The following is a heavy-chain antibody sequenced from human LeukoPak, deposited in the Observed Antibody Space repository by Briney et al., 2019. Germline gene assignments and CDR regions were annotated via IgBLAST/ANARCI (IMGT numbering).Heavy chain of an antibody. Sequence: GGSLRLSCAASGFTFSSYTINWVRQAPGKGLEWVSSISSSSVYRYYADSVKGRFTISRDNAKNSLYLQMSSLRAEDTAMYYCARSLWFGDSNLDYWGQGTLVTVSS. V-gene: IGHV3-21*01. CDR2: ISSSSVYR. CDR3: ARSLWFGDSNLDY. J-gene: IGHJ4*02. D-gene: IGHD3-10*01. CDR1: GFTFSSYT.